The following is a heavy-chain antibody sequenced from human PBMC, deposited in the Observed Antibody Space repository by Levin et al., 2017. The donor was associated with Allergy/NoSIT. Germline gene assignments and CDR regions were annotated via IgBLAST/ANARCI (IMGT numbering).Heavy chain of an antibody. D-gene: IGHD3-10*01. Sequence: GWSLRLSCAASGFTFSSYSMNWVRQAPGKGLEWVSYISSSSSTIYYADSVKGRFTISRDNAKNSLYLQMNSLRAEDTAVYYCAREEMWFGEFLPFDYWGQGTLVTVSS. CDR1: GFTFSSYS. CDR2: ISSSSSTI. CDR3: AREEMWFGEFLPFDY. V-gene: IGHV3-48*01. J-gene: IGHJ4*02.